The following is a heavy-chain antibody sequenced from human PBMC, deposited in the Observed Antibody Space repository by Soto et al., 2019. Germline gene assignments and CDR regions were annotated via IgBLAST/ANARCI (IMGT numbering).Heavy chain of an antibody. CDR3: ARILRTSAGYNWFDP. Sequence: QVHLVQSGAEVLKPGASMKVSCKASGYTFTNYTITWVRQAPGQGLEWVGWISSYNGNTNYAQKFQGRVTMTTDTSTSTAYMELRSLRSDDTAIYYCARILRTSAGYNWFDPWGQGTLVTVSS. D-gene: IGHD2-15*01. CDR1: GYTFTNYT. V-gene: IGHV1-18*01. CDR2: ISSYNGNT. J-gene: IGHJ5*02.